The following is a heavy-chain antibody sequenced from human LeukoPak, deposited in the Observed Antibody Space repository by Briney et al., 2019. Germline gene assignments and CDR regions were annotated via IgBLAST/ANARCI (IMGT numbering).Heavy chain of an antibody. CDR2: IKEDGSQK. J-gene: IGHJ4*02. CDR1: GFTFSSYW. V-gene: IGHV3-7*01. Sequence: GGSLRVSCAASGFTFSSYWMTWVRQAPGKGLEWVANIKEDGSQKFYLDSVKGRFTISRDNAKDSLFLQMNSLRAEDTAVYYCARHYDGTGYSLDHWGQGTLVTVSS. D-gene: IGHD3-22*01. CDR3: ARHYDGTGYSLDH.